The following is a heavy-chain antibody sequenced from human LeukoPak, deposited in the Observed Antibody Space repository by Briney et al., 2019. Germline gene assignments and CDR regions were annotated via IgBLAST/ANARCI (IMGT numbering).Heavy chain of an antibody. Sequence: SVKVSCKASGGTLSSYAISWVRQAPGQGLEWMGGIIPIFGTTDYAQKFQGRVTITTDESTRTAYMELSSLRSKDTAVYYCVRWNPQMWYFDLWGRGTLVTVSS. CDR3: VRWNPQMWYFDL. J-gene: IGHJ2*01. CDR2: IIPIFGTT. V-gene: IGHV1-69*05. D-gene: IGHD1-1*01. CDR1: GGTLSSYA.